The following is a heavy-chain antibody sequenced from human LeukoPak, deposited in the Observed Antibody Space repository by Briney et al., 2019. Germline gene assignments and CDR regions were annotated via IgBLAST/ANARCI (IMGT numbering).Heavy chain of an antibody. CDR2: IYSDDEK. J-gene: IGHJ5*02. CDR1: DSALTTAGVG. D-gene: IGHD1-1*01. Sequence: SGPTLVNPTQTLTLTCSLSDSALTTAGVGVGWIRQPPGKALEWLALIYSDDEKLYNPSLNSRVTITRDTSKTQVVLTMTDMDPVDTATYFCVESTRGRRTGSSYFAPWGHGILVTVSS. V-gene: IGHV2-5*02. CDR3: VESTRGRRTGSSYFAP.